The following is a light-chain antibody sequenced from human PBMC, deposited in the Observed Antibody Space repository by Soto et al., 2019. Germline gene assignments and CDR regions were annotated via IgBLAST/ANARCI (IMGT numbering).Light chain of an antibody. CDR1: SSDVGGYIL. CDR3: CSYVGGDTYLI. J-gene: IGLJ2*01. Sequence: QSALTQPASVSGSPGQSITISCTGTSSDVGGYILVSWYQQEPGKAPKLMIYEGSKRPSGVSIRFSGSKSGNTASLTISGLQAEDEAHYYCCSYVGGDTYLIFGGGTKVTVL. V-gene: IGLV2-23*01. CDR2: EGS.